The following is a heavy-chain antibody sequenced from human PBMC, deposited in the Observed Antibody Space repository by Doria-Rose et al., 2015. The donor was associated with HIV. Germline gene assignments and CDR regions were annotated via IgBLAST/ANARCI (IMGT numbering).Heavy chain of an antibody. CDR3: ARIKSSRWYHKYYFDF. J-gene: IGHJ4*02. Sequence: QVTLKESGPVLVKPTETLTLTCTVSGVSLSSPGMGVSWIRQPPGKDLEWLANIFSDDERSYKTSLKSRLTISRGTSKSQAVLTMTDMDPVDTATYYCARIKSSRWYHKYYFDFWGQGTLVIVSA. V-gene: IGHV2-26*01. CDR1: GVSLSSPGMG. D-gene: IGHD6-13*01. CDR2: IFSDDER.